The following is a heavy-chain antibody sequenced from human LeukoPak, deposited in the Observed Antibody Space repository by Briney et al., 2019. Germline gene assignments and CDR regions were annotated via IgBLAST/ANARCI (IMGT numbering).Heavy chain of an antibody. D-gene: IGHD5-18*01. V-gene: IGHV3-30*03. CDR2: ISYDGSTK. Sequence: PGGSLRLSCAASGFTFSSYSMNWVRQAPGKGLEWVAVISYDGSTKYNSDSVKGRFTISRDNSKNTLYLQMNGLRTEDTAVYYCARDPNRGYNYALGFNWFDPWGQGTLVTVSS. CDR1: GFTFSSYS. J-gene: IGHJ5*02. CDR3: ARDPNRGYNYALGFNWFDP.